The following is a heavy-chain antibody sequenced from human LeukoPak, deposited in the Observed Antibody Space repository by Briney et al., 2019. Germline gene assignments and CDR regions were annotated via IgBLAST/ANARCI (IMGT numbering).Heavy chain of an antibody. V-gene: IGHV4-59*01. CDR2: IYYSGST. J-gene: IGHJ6*04. CDR1: GGSISSYY. D-gene: IGHD2-2*01. CDR3: ARDSRYCSSTSCPLDV. Sequence: PSETLSLTCAVSGGSISSYYWSWIRQPPGKGLEWIGYIYYSGSTNYNPSLKSRVTISVDTSKNQFSLKLSSVTAADTAVYYCARDSRYCSSTSCPLDVWGKGTTVTVSS.